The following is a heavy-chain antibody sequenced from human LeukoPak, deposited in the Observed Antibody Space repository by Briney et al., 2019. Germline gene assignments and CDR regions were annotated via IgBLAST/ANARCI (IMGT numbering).Heavy chain of an antibody. CDR1: GFTFSTFG. CDR2: IRYDGSNK. CDR3: AKVLWFGAAPFDY. D-gene: IGHD3-10*01. Sequence: GGSLRLSCAASGFAASGFTFSTFGMHWVRQAPGKGLEWVAFIRYDGSNKYYADSVKGRFTISRDNSKNTLYLQMNSLRAEDTAVYYCAKVLWFGAAPFDYWGQGTLVTVSS. V-gene: IGHV3-30*02. J-gene: IGHJ4*02.